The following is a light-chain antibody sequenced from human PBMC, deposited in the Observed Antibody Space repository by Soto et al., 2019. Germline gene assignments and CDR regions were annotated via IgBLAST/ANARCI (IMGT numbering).Light chain of an antibody. J-gene: IGKJ1*01. V-gene: IGKV3-20*01. CDR1: QSVSSSY. CDR2: GAS. Sequence: ETGLTQSPGTLSLSPGERATLSCRASQSVSSSYLAWYQQKPGQAPRLLIYGASSRATGIPDRFSGSGSGTDFTLTISRLEPEDFAVYYCQQYGSSPPTFGQGTKVDIK. CDR3: QQYGSSPPT.